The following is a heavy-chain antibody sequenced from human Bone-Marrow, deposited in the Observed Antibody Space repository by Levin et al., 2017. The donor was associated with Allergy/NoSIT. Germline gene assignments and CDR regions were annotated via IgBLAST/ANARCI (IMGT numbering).Heavy chain of an antibody. CDR1: GFTFSAYG. CDR3: ARNRGECSTTCYSDY. J-gene: IGHJ4*02. D-gene: IGHD2-2*02. CDR2: IWDDGSNK. V-gene: IGHV3-33*01. Sequence: GESLKISCAASGFTFSAYGMHWVRQAPGKGLEWVAIIWDDGSNKYYTDSVRGRFTISRDNSKNTLFLQMNSLRVEDTAVYYCARNRGECSTTCYSDYWGQGTLVTVSS.